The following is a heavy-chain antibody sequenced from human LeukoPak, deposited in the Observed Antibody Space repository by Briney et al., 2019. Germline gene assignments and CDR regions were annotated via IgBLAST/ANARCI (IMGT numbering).Heavy chain of an antibody. D-gene: IGHD2-15*01. Sequence: GGSLRLSCAASGFTFRDYAMSWVRQAPGKGLEWVSGISWDSSSVAYADSVKGRFTISRDNAKNSLYLQMNSLRAEDMALYYCAKDVGGPLADAFDIWGQGTLVTVSS. CDR3: AKDVGGPLADAFDI. CDR1: GFTFRDYA. CDR2: ISWDSSSV. J-gene: IGHJ4*02. V-gene: IGHV3-9*03.